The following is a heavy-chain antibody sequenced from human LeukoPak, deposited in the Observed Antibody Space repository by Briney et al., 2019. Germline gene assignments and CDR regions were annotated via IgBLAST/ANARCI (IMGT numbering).Heavy chain of an antibody. CDR3: AKDRGRYVWKYYFDY. Sequence: GGSLRHSCAASGFTLKDYAMYWVRQAPGKGLERVSHIRWRSGTTDYAFSVTGRCTISRDNVKASMYLQMNRMRPEDTAWYFCAKDRGRYVWKYYFDYWGRGALVTVSS. D-gene: IGHD1-1*01. CDR1: GFTLKDYA. V-gene: IGHV3-9*01. CDR2: IRWRSGTT. J-gene: IGHJ4*02.